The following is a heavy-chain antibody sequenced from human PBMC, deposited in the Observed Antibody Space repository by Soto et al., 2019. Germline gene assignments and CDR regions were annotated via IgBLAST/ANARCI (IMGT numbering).Heavy chain of an antibody. CDR1: GGSFSGYY. CDR2: INHSGST. Sequence: PSETLSLTCAVYGGSFSGYYWSWIRQPPGKGLEWIGEINHSGSTNYNPSLKSRVTISVDTSKNQFSLKLSSVTAADTAVYYCARGGRVYCSSTSCYRPGYYYYYMDVWGKGTTVTVSS. CDR3: ARGGRVYCSSTSCYRPGYYYYYMDV. D-gene: IGHD2-2*01. V-gene: IGHV4-34*01. J-gene: IGHJ6*03.